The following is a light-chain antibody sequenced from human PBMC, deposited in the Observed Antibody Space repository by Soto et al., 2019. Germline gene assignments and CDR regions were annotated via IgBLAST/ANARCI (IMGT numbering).Light chain of an antibody. CDR3: QQYDNYPLT. CDR2: QAS. J-gene: IGKJ4*02. CDR1: QTINTW. Sequence: DIQMFQSPSTLPANIGDRVSITCRASQTINTWLAWYQQKPGKAPNLLIYQASTLETGVPSRFSGSGSGTEFTLTISGLQPDDFASYYCQQYDNYPLTFGGGTKVEI. V-gene: IGKV1-5*03.